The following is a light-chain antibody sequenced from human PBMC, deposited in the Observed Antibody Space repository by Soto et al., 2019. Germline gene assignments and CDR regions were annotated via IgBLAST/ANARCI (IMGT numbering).Light chain of an antibody. J-gene: IGLJ1*01. CDR1: SGDVGGYDY. CDR2: EVT. V-gene: IGLV2-14*01. CDR3: SSHTSGSTRV. Sequence: LTQPASVSGSPGQSIAISCTGTSGDVGGYDYVSWYQQHPDKAPKLMIYEVTKRPSWVSNRFSGSKSGNTASLTISGLQPEDEADYYCSSHTSGSTRVFVSGTKVTDL.